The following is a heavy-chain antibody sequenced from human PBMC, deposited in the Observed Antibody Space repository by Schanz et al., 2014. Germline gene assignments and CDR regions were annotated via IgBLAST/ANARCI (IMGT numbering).Heavy chain of an antibody. CDR2: IIPSLGLA. CDR1: GGTFSSYS. CDR3: ARGRGFYDY. J-gene: IGHJ4*02. V-gene: IGHV1-69*02. Sequence: QVQLVQSGAEVKKPGSSMKVSCKASGGTFSSYSISWVRQAPGQGLEWMGRIIPSLGLAKYEQKFQDKVTITADTSTNTAYMELSSLTSEDTAVHYCARGRGFYDYWGQGTLVTVSS. D-gene: IGHD3-10*01.